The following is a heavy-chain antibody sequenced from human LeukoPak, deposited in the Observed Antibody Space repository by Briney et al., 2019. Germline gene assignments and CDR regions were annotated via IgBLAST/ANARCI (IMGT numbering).Heavy chain of an antibody. Sequence: GGSLRLSCAASGLTFSSYEMNWVRQAPGKGLEWVSYIGLSGGNIYYADSGRGRFTISRNNAKSSVYLQMNSLTAEDTAIYYCATLYGRDYWGQGTPVTVSS. CDR3: ATLYGRDY. CDR1: GLTFSSYE. CDR2: IGLSGGNI. V-gene: IGHV3-48*03. D-gene: IGHD4-17*01. J-gene: IGHJ4*02.